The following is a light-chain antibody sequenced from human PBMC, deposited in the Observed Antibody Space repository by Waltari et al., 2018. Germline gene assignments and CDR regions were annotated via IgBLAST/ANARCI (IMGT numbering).Light chain of an antibody. V-gene: IGLV1-44*01. CDR3: AAWDDSLNGWV. Sequence: QSVLTQPPSASGTPGQRVSISCSGRSSNLGKNTINWYQQVPGRAPKPLIYSNDQRPSGVPDRFSGSKSGTSGSLAISGLQSEDAADYYCAAWDDSLNGWVFGGGTKLTVL. J-gene: IGLJ3*02. CDR2: SND. CDR1: SSNLGKNT.